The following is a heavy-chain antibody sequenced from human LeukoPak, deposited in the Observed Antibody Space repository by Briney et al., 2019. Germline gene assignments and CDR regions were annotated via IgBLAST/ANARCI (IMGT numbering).Heavy chain of an antibody. Sequence: ASVKVSCKASGYTFTGYYMHWVRQAPGQGLQWMGWINPNGGDTNYAQKFQGRVTMTRDTSISTAYMELSRLRSDDTAVYYCATTGYSSYKKNNWFDPWGQGTLVTVXS. CDR3: ATTGYSSYKKNNWFDP. J-gene: IGHJ5*02. CDR2: INPNGGDT. CDR1: GYTFTGYY. V-gene: IGHV1-2*02. D-gene: IGHD1-26*01.